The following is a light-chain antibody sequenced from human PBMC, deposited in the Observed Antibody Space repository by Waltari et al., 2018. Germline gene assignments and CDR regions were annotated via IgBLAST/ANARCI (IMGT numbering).Light chain of an antibody. Sequence: DIQLTQSPSFLSASVGDRVTITCRASQGISSYLAWYQQKPGKAPKLLIYAASTLQSGVPSRFSGSGSGTEFTLTISSLQPEDFATYYCQQLYSHPLTFGGETKVEIK. CDR1: QGISSY. CDR3: QQLYSHPLT. V-gene: IGKV1-9*01. J-gene: IGKJ4*01. CDR2: AAS.